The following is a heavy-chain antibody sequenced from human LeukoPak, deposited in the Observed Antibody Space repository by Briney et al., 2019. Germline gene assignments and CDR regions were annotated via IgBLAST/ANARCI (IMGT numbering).Heavy chain of an antibody. Sequence: SETLSLTCAVSGGSISTYYWSWIRQPPGKGLEWIGYIDYSGSSNYNPSLKSRVTISLDTSKNQFSLKLSSVTAADTAVYYCARVLVSGYDSDYYYYMDVWGKGTTVTVSS. CDR3: ARVLVSGYDSDYYYYMDV. D-gene: IGHD5-12*01. CDR1: GGSISTYY. CDR2: IDYSGSS. V-gene: IGHV4-59*01. J-gene: IGHJ6*03.